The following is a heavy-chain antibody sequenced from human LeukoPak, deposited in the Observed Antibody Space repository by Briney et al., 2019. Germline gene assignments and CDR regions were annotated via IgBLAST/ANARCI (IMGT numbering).Heavy chain of an antibody. Sequence: ASVKVSCKVSGYTLTELSMHWVRQAPGEGLEWMGGFDPEDGETIYAQKFQGRVTMTEDTSTDTAYMELSSLRSEDTAVYYCATARSAGVVRGVIRYFDYWGQGTLVTVSS. J-gene: IGHJ4*02. CDR3: ATARSAGVVRGVIRYFDY. CDR1: GYTLTELS. V-gene: IGHV1-24*01. CDR2: FDPEDGET. D-gene: IGHD3-10*01.